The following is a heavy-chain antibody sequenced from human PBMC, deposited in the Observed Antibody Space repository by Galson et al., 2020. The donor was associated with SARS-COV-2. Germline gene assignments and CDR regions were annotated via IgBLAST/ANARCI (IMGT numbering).Heavy chain of an antibody. D-gene: IGHD1-26*01. CDR3: ATTTPLLVGAGWFDP. CDR1: GYTLTELS. Sequence: ASVKVSCQVSGYTLTELSMHWVRQAPGKGLEWMGGFDPEDGETIYAQKFQGRVTMTEDTSTDTAYMELSSLRSEDTAVYYCATTTPLLVGAGWFDPWGQGTLVTVSS. CDR2: FDPEDGET. J-gene: IGHJ5*02. V-gene: IGHV1-24*01.